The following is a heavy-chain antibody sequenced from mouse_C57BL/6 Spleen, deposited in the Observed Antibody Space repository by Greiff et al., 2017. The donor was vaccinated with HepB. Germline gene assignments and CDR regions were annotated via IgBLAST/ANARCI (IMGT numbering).Heavy chain of an antibody. CDR1: GFTFSSYA. CDR2: ISDGGSYT. Sequence: EVQLVESGGGLVKPGGSLKLSCAASGFTFSSYAMSWVRQTPEKRLEWVATISDGGSYTYYPDNVKGRFTISRDNAKNNLYLQMSHLKSEDTAMYYCTSLGGYDYDGFAYWGQGTLVTVSA. CDR3: TSLGGYDYDGFAY. J-gene: IGHJ3*01. V-gene: IGHV5-4*01. D-gene: IGHD2-4*01.